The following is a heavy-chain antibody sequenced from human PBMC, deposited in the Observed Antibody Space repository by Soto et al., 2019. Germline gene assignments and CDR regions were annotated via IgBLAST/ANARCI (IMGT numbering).Heavy chain of an antibody. CDR2: IYPGDSDT. CDR3: ARQGNNHYYHSPLGY. J-gene: IGHJ4*02. CDR1: GYSFTSYW. Sequence: GESLKISCKGSGYSFTSYWIGWVRQMPGKGLEWMGIIYPGDSDTRYSPSFQGQVTISADKSISTAYLQWSSLKASDTAMYYCARQGNNHYYHSPLGYWGQGTLVTVSS. V-gene: IGHV5-51*01. D-gene: IGHD3-22*01.